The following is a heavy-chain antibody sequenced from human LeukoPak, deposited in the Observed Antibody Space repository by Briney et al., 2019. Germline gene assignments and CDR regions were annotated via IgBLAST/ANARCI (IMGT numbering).Heavy chain of an antibody. J-gene: IGHJ4*02. CDR3: ARVGYSSSSYYFDY. D-gene: IGHD6-6*01. CDR2: IYYSGST. V-gene: IGHV4-61*01. Sequence: SETLSLTCAVSGYSISSGYYWSWIRQPPGKGLEWIGYIYYSGSTNYNPSLKSRVTISIDTSKNQFSLKLSSVTAADTAVYYCARVGYSSSSYYFDYWGQGTLVTVSS. CDR1: GYSISSGYY.